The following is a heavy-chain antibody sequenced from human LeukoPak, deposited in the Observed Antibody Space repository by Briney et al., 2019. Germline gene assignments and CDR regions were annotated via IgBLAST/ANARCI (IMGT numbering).Heavy chain of an antibody. J-gene: IGHJ6*02. CDR2: IIPILGIA. D-gene: IGHD3-10*01. Sequence: GASVKVSCKASGGTFSSYAISWVRQAPGQGLEWMGRIIPILGIANYAQKFQCRVTITADKSTSTAYMELSSLRSEDTAVYYCARDSWFGESDYYYYYGMDVWGQGTTVTVSS. V-gene: IGHV1-69*04. CDR3: ARDSWFGESDYYYYYGMDV. CDR1: GGTFSSYA.